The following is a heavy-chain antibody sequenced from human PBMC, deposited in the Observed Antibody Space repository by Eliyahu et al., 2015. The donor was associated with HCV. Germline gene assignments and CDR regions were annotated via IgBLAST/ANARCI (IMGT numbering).Heavy chain of an antibody. J-gene: IGHJ5*02. CDR1: GFTFSSYS. D-gene: IGHD1-1*01. Sequence: EVQLVESGGGLVQPGGSLRLSCAASGFTFSSYSXXXVRQAPGKGLEWVSYISSSSSTIYYADSVKGRFTISRDNAKNSLYLQMNSLRAEDTAVYYCARDRLESRLGGPDPRVIWFDPWGQGTLVTVSS. CDR3: ARDRLESRLGGPDPRVIWFDP. V-gene: IGHV3-48*01. CDR2: ISSSSSTI.